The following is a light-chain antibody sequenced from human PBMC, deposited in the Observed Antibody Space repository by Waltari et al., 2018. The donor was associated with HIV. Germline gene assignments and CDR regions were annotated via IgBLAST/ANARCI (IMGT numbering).Light chain of an antibody. CDR2: DFS. V-gene: IGLV2-14*03. Sequence: QSALTQPASVSGSPGQSITISCTRSSSDVGDFNFVSWYQHRPGKAPKVMIYDFSYRPSGVSNRVSGSKSANTASLTISGLQAEDEAVYYCCSYTSSDTLWVFGGGTKLTVL. J-gene: IGLJ3*02. CDR3: CSYTSSDTLWV. CDR1: SSDVGDFNF.